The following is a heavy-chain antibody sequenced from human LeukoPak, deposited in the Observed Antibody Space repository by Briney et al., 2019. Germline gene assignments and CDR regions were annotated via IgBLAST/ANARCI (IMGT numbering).Heavy chain of an antibody. J-gene: IGHJ4*02. CDR1: GFTFSSYG. Sequence: GGSLRLSCAASGFTFSSYGMHWVRQAPGKGLEWVAVISYDGSNKYYADSVKGRFTISRDNSKNTLYLQMNSLRAEDTAVYYCAKDPRYIVVVPAATFDYWGQGTLVTVSS. CDR3: AKDPRYIVVVPAATFDY. CDR2: ISYDGSNK. V-gene: IGHV3-30*18. D-gene: IGHD2-2*01.